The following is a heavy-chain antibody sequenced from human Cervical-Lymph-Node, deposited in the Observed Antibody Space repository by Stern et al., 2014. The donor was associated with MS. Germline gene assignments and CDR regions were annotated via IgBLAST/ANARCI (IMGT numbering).Heavy chain of an antibody. D-gene: IGHD2-2*01. J-gene: IGHJ6*02. CDR2: INPTGGGT. CDR3: VRDREYCRSTSCYVYGMDV. V-gene: IGHV1-46*01. CDR1: GYTFTTYQ. Sequence: VQLVESWAEVKTPGASVKVSCKASGYTFTTYQIHWVRQAPGQGLDWMGIINPTGGGTAYAQKFKGRVSMTRDTSTSTVYMDLSSLTSEDAGVYYCVRDREYCRSTSCYVYGMDVWGQGTAVTVSS.